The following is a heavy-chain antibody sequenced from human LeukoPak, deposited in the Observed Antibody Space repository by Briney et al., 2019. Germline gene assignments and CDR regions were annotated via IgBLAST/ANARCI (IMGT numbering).Heavy chain of an antibody. J-gene: IGHJ1*01. CDR2: IYYSGST. D-gene: IGHD3-22*01. Sequence: ASETLSLTCTISGGFISSSSYYWGWIRQPPGKGLEWIGDIYYSGSTYYNPALKSRVSMSIDTSKNQFSLELRSVAAADTVLYYCARRRYYDSTGYLEWGQGTLVTVTS. CDR1: GGFISSSSYY. V-gene: IGHV4-39*01. CDR3: ARRRYYDSTGYLE.